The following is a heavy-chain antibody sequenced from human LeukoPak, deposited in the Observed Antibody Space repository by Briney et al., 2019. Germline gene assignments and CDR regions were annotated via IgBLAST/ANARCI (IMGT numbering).Heavy chain of an antibody. J-gene: IGHJ6*03. D-gene: IGHD2-15*01. CDR1: GGSISSYY. Sequence: SETLSLTCTLSGGSISSYYWSWIRQPAGKGLEWIGRIYTSGSTNYNPSLKSRVTISVDTSKNQFSLKLSSVTASVTAVYYCARAGCSGGSCYYYYYMDVWGKGTTVTVSS. V-gene: IGHV4-4*07. CDR2: IYTSGST. CDR3: ARAGCSGGSCYYYYYMDV.